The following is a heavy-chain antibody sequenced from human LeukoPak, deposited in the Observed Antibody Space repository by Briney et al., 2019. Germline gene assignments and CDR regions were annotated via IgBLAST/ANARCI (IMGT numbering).Heavy chain of an antibody. CDR3: ARDVIAVPPTSRFDH. V-gene: IGHV3-7*01. D-gene: IGHD6-19*01. CDR1: GFTFSRYW. Sequence: PGGSLRLSCAASGFTFSRYWMSWVRQAPGKGLEWVANIKEDGSEKYYVDSVEGRFTISRDNAKNSLYLQMNSLRDEDTAVYYCARDVIAVPPTSRFDHRGQRTHVTVSS. J-gene: IGHJ4*02. CDR2: IKEDGSEK.